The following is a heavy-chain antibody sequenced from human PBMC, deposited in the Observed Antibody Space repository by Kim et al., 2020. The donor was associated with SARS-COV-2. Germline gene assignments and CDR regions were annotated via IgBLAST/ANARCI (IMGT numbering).Heavy chain of an antibody. Sequence: SVKGRITTSRDKSKKTLYLQMNSLRAEDTAVYYCAKKDGRWLQSVLFDYWGQGTLVTVSS. D-gene: IGHD5-12*01. J-gene: IGHJ4*02. V-gene: IGHV3-23*01. CDR3: AKKDGRWLQSVLFDY.